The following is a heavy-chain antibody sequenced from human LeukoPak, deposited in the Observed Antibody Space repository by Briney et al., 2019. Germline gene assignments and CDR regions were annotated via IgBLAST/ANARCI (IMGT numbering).Heavy chain of an antibody. D-gene: IGHD3-16*01. CDR3: ARDQPPGTHPWRITFADY. CDR1: GFTFSSYW. V-gene: IGHV3-7*01. CDR2: IKQDGSEK. J-gene: IGHJ4*02. Sequence: PGGSLRLSCAASGFTFSSYWMSWVRQAPGKGLEWVAHIKQDGSEKYYVDSVKGRFTISRDNAKNSLYLQMNSLRAEDTAVYYCARDQPPGTHPWRITFADYWGQGTLVTVSS.